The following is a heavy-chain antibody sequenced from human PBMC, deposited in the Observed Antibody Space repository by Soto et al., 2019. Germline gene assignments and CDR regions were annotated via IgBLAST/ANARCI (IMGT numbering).Heavy chain of an antibody. V-gene: IGHV4-59*01. CDR1: GGSISSYY. D-gene: IGHD3-3*01. CDR3: ARDLYDFWSGFRRFDP. Sequence: ETLSLTCTVSGGSISSYYWSWIRQPPGKGLEWIGYIYYSGSTNYNPSLKSRVTISVDTSKNQFSLKLSSVTAADTAVYYCARDLYDFWSGFRRFDPWGQGTLVTVS. J-gene: IGHJ5*02. CDR2: IYYSGST.